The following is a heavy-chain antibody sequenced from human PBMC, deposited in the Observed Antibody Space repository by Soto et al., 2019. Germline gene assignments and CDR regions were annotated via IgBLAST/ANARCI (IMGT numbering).Heavy chain of an antibody. Sequence: QVQLVESGGVVVQPGRSLRLSCAASGFTFSSYGMHWVRQAPGKGLEWVAVISYDGSNKYYADSVKGRFTISRDNSKNTLYLQMNSLRAEDTAVYYCARSPYSVSYLAYFDYWGQGTRVTVSS. J-gene: IGHJ4*02. CDR3: ARSPYSVSYLAYFDY. CDR1: GFTFSSYG. CDR2: ISYDGSNK. V-gene: IGHV3-30*03. D-gene: IGHD1-26*01.